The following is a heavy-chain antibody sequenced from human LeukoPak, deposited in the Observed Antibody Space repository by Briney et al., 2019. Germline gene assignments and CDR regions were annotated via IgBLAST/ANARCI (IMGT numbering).Heavy chain of an antibody. Sequence: GGSLRLSCAASGFTFSGYWMHWVRQAPGKGLVWVSRINSDGYSITYADSVKGRFTISRDNSKHTLSPQMHPLSAGDTAVYSCATNGRGYSSDYFDYWGQGTLVTVSS. V-gene: IGHV3-74*03. D-gene: IGHD5-18*01. J-gene: IGHJ4*02. CDR1: GFTFSGYW. CDR3: ATNGRGYSSDYFDY. CDR2: INSDGYSI.